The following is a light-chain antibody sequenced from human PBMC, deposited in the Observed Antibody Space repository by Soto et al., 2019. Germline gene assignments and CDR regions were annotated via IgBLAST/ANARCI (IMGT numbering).Light chain of an antibody. CDR3: QQYGSSPWT. CDR2: AAS. J-gene: IGKJ1*01. V-gene: IGKV3-20*01. CDR1: QSVSSSY. Sequence: EIVLTQSPGTLSLSPGEGATLSCRASQSVSSSYLAWYQQKPGQAPRLLIYAASNRATAIPDRFSGSGSGTDFPLTISRLEPEDFAVYYCQQYGSSPWTFGQGTKVEIK.